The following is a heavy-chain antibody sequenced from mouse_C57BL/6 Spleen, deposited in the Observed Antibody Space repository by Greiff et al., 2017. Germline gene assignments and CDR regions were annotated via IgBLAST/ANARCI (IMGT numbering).Heavy chain of an antibody. CDR2: IHPNSGST. J-gene: IGHJ4*01. CDR3: ARYSNYVTGAMDY. Sequence: VQLQQPGAELVKPGASVKLSCKASGYTFTSYWMHWVKQRPGQGLEWIGMIHPNSGSTNYNEKFKSKATLTVDKSSSTAYMQLSSLTSEDSAVYYCARYSNYVTGAMDYWGQGTSVTVSS. CDR1: GYTFTSYW. D-gene: IGHD2-5*01. V-gene: IGHV1-64*01.